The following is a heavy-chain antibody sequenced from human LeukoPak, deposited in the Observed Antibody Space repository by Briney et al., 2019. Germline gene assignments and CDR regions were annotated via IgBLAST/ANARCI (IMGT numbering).Heavy chain of an antibody. Sequence: PSETLSLTCTVSGGSISSSSYYWGWIRQPPGKGLEWIGSIYYSGSTHYNPSLESRVTISVDTSKNQFSLKLSSVTAADTAVYFCARDRFDDSSGYYYHYYYYMNVWGKGTTVTVSS. D-gene: IGHD3-22*01. J-gene: IGHJ6*03. CDR3: ARDRFDDSSGYYYHYYYYMNV. CDR1: GGSISSSSYY. CDR2: IYYSGST. V-gene: IGHV4-39*07.